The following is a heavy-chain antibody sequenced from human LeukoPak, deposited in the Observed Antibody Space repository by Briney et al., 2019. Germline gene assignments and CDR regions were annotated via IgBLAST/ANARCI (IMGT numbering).Heavy chain of an antibody. Sequence: AGGSLRLSCTTPGFTFSSITMSWVRETPEKGLERVAPVNYNSANKWHADSVKGRFTISRDNSKNTLYLQMHSLRVDDTALYYRTKRRPTGSVTVDKYWGQGAPVTVSS. D-gene: IGHD2-21*02. CDR2: VNYNSANK. J-gene: IGHJ4*02. V-gene: IGHV3-23*01. CDR1: GFTFSSIT. CDR3: TKRRPTGSVTVDKY.